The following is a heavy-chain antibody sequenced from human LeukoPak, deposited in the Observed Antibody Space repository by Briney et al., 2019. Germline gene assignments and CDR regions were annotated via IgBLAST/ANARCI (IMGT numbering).Heavy chain of an antibody. D-gene: IGHD6-19*01. CDR2: INPNSGGT. V-gene: IGHV1-2*02. CDR3: AKSHRIAVAGNVDY. CDR1: GYTFTGYY. J-gene: IGHJ4*02. Sequence: ASVKVSCKASGYTFTGYYMHWVRQAPGQGLEWMGWINPNSGGTNYAQKFQGRVTMTRDTSISTAYMELSRLRSDDTAAYYCAKSHRIAVAGNVDYWGQGTLVTVSS.